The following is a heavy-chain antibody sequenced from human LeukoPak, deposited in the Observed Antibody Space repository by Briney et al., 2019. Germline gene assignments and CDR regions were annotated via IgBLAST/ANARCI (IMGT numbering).Heavy chain of an antibody. CDR3: AKDRGSYYGGDFDY. V-gene: IGHV3-74*01. CDR1: GFTFSSFW. Sequence: PGGSLRLSCAASGFTFSSFWMHWVRQTPEKRLVWVSYINADRKETAYADSVKGRFTISRDNAKNSLYLQMNSLRAEDTAVYYCAKDRGSYYGGDFDYWGQGTLVTVSS. J-gene: IGHJ4*02. D-gene: IGHD1-26*01. CDR2: INADRKET.